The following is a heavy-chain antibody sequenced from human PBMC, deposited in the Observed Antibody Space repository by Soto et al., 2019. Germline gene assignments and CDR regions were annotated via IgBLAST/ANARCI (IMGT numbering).Heavy chain of an antibody. D-gene: IGHD3-22*01. Sequence: GASVKVSCKVSGYTLTELSMHCVRQAPGKGLEWMGGFDPEDGETIYAQRFQGRVTMTEDTSTDTAYMELSSLRSEDTAVYYCTSTEYYDRSGYYHLNWFDPWGQGTPVTVSS. V-gene: IGHV1-24*01. CDR1: GYTLTELS. CDR2: FDPEDGET. J-gene: IGHJ5*02. CDR3: TSTEYYDRSGYYHLNWFDP.